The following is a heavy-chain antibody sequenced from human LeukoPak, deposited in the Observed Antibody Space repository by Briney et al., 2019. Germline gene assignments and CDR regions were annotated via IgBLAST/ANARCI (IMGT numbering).Heavy chain of an antibody. J-gene: IGHJ4*02. CDR3: ARERGYYYDSSGYPHDY. CDR1: GGIFSSYA. CDR2: IIPILGIA. D-gene: IGHD3-22*01. Sequence: SLKVSCKASGGIFSSYAISWVRQAPGQGLEWMGRIIPILGIANYAQKFQGRVTITADKSTSTAYMELSSLRSEDTAVYYCARERGYYYDSSGYPHDYWGQGTLVTVSS. V-gene: IGHV1-69*04.